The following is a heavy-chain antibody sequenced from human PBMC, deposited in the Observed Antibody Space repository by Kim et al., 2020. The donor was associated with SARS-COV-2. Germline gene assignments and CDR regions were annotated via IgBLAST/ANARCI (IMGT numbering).Heavy chain of an antibody. J-gene: IGHJ4*01. V-gene: IGHV4-39*01. CDR3: PRLDRSGDWRDKAHY. D-gene: IGHD2-21*01. CDR1: GGSISSSSYY. Sequence: SETLSLTCTVSGGSISSSSYYWGWIRQPPGKGLEWNGSIYYSGSTYYNPTLKSRVAISVDTSKNQFSLKLSSVTAADTAVYYCPRLDRSGDWRDKAHYWG. CDR2: IYYSGST.